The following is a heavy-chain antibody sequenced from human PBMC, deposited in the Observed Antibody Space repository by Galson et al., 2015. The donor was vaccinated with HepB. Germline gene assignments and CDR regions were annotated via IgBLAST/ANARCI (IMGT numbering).Heavy chain of an antibody. V-gene: IGHV1-3*01. CDR2: INAGNGNT. J-gene: IGHJ6*02. CDR3: ARGGFGELPYGMDV. CDR1: GYTFTSYA. Sequence: SVKVSCKASGYTFTSYAMHWVRQAPGQRLEWMGWINAGNGNTKYSQKFQGRVTITRDTSASTAYMELSSLRSEDTAVYYCARGGFGELPYGMDVWGQGTTVTVSS. D-gene: IGHD3-10*01.